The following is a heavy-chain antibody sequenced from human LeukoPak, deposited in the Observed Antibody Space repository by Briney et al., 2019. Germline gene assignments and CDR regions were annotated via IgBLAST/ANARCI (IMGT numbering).Heavy chain of an antibody. D-gene: IGHD2-21*02. CDR2: ISSSSSYI. CDR3: ARDYRVVTFDY. J-gene: IGHJ4*02. V-gene: IGHV3-21*01. CDR1: GFTFSIYS. Sequence: GGSLRLSYADSGFTFSIYSMNWVRHAPGKGLGWVSSISSSSSYIYYADSVKGRFTISRDNAKNTLYLQMNSLRAEDTAVYYCARDYRVVTFDYWGQGTLVTVSS.